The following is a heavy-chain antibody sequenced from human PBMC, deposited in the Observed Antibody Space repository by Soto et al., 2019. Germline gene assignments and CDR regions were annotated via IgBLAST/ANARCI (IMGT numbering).Heavy chain of an antibody. CDR3: ARDSLPTYYYDSSGPASFDI. CDR1: GFTFSSYA. J-gene: IGHJ3*02. CDR2: ISSSSSYI. V-gene: IGHV3-21*01. D-gene: IGHD3-22*01. Sequence: GGSLRLSCAASGFTFSSYAMSWVRQAPGKGLEWVSSISSSSSYIYYADSVKGRFTISRDNAKNSLYLQMNSLRAEDTAVYYCARDSLPTYYYDSSGPASFDIWGQGTMVTVSS.